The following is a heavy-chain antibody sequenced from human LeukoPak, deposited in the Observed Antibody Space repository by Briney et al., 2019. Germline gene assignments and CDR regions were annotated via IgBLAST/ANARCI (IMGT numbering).Heavy chain of an antibody. Sequence: GASLKVSCKASGYTFTANYLHWLRQAPGQGLEWMGWIYPSSGDTEYARRFQGRVTMTRDTSIGTAYMEVTRLTSDDTAVYYCAREVWHYEDWGQGTLVTVSS. V-gene: IGHV1-2*02. CDR1: GYTFTANY. CDR3: AREVWHYED. D-gene: IGHD3-3*01. CDR2: IYPSSGDT. J-gene: IGHJ4*02.